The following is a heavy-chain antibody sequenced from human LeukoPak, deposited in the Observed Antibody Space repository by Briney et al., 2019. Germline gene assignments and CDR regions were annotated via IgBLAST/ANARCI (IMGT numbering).Heavy chain of an antibody. J-gene: IGHJ4*02. D-gene: IGHD5-12*01. CDR2: SRNKANSYTT. Sequence: GGSLRLSCAASGFTLSDFYMNWVRQAPGKGLEWVGRSRNKANSYTTEYAASVNGRFTISRDDSKNSLYLQMNSLKTEDTAIYYCARVNNYGGYHFDCWGQGTPVTVSS. CDR1: GFTLSDFY. V-gene: IGHV3-72*01. CDR3: ARVNNYGGYHFDC.